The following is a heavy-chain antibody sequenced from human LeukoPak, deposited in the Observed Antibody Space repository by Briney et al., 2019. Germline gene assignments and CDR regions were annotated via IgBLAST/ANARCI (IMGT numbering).Heavy chain of an antibody. Sequence: GGSLRLSCAASGFTFTSYTMNWVRQAPGKGLEWLSSINAGANYKNYPDSVKGRFAISRDNARRSLYLQMNSLRAEDTAVYYCARGESYDSGNFPSNAFDIWGQGTMVTVSS. CDR3: ARGESYDSGNFPSNAFDI. D-gene: IGHD3-10*01. V-gene: IGHV3-21*04. CDR2: INAGANYK. J-gene: IGHJ3*02. CDR1: GFTFTSYT.